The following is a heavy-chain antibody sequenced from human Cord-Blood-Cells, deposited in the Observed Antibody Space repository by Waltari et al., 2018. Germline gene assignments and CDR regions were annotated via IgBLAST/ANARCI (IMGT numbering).Heavy chain of an antibody. CDR1: GFTFDDYT. CDR3: AKDRGGSSSWFDY. J-gene: IGHJ4*02. V-gene: IGHV3-43*01. CDR2: SSWDGGST. D-gene: IGHD6-13*01. Sequence: EVQLVESGGVVVQPGGSLRLSCAASGFTFDDYTMHWVRQAPGKGLEWVSLSSWDGGSTYYAGSVKGRFTISRDNSKDSLYLQMNSLRTEDTAVYYCAKDRGGSSSWFDYWGQGTLVTVSS.